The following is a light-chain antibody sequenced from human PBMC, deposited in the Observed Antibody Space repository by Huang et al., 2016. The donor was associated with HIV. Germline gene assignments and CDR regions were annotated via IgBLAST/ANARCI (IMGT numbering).Light chain of an antibody. Sequence: DVVMTQSPLSLPVTLGQPASISCRSSQSLVYSDGNTYLNWFQQSPGHSPRLLIYNVSNWDSGVPDRFSSSGSGTDFTLKISRVEAEDVGVYFCVQGTHWPYTFGQGTKLEIK. CDR3: VQGTHWPYT. J-gene: IGKJ2*01. CDR1: QSLVYSDGNTY. CDR2: NVS. V-gene: IGKV2D-30*01.